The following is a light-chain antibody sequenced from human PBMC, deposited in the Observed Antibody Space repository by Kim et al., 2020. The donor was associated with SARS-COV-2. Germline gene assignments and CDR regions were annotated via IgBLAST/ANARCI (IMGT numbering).Light chain of an antibody. CDR3: QVWDSSSDRV. V-gene: IGLV3-21*04. Sequence: VAPGKTARITCGGNNIGSKSVHWYQQKPGQAPVLVIYYDSDRPSGIPERFSGSNSGNTATLTISRVEAGDEADYYCQVWDSSSDRVFGGGTKLTVL. J-gene: IGLJ2*01. CDR2: YDS. CDR1: NIGSKS.